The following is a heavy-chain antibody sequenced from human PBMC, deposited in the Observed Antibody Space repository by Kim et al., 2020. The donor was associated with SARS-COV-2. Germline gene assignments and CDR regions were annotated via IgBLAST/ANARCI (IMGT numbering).Heavy chain of an antibody. CDR1: GFTFSSYA. D-gene: IGHD3-9*01. V-gene: IGHV3-30*04. CDR2: ISYDGSNK. J-gene: IGHJ3*02. CDR3: ARDRGWNDWLLRGDAFDI. Sequence: GGSLRLSCAASGFTFSSYAMHWVRQAPGKGLEWVAVISYDGSNKYYADSVKGRFTISRDNSKNTLYLQMNSLRAEDTAVYYCARDRGWNDWLLRGDAFDIWGQGTMVTVSS.